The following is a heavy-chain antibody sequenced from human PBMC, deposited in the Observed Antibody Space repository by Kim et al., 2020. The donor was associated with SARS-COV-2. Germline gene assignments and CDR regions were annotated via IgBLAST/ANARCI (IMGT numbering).Heavy chain of an antibody. Sequence: GRLTISRDTAKNSLYLQMNSLRAEYTAVYYCARELPYYYDSSGYYQFDYWGQGTLVTVSS. CDR3: ARELPYYYDSSGYYQFDY. J-gene: IGHJ4*02. D-gene: IGHD3-22*01. V-gene: IGHV3-11*06.